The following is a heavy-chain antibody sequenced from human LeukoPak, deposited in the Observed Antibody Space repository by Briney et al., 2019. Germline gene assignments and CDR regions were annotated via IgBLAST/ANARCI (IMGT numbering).Heavy chain of an antibody. J-gene: IGHJ4*02. D-gene: IGHD3-16*01. CDR3: ARDLPGGISMKGWGN. CDR2: ISTYNGDT. CDR1: GYTFSNYG. V-gene: IGHV1-18*01. Sequence: ASVKVSCKASGYTFSNYGISWVRQAPGLGLEWMGWISTYNGDTNYAQKFQGRVTMTTDAATTTVYMELRSLRSDDTAVYYCARDLPGGISMKGWGNWGQGTLVTVSS.